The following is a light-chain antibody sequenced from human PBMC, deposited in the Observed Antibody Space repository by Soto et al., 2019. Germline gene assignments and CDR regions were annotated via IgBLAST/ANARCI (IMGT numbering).Light chain of an antibody. V-gene: IGKV3-20*01. CDR3: QQYGSSIT. CDR2: GAS. J-gene: IGKJ5*01. CDR1: QSVSSSY. Sequence: EIVLTQSPGTLSLSPGERATLSCRASQSVSSSYLAWYQQKPGQAPRLLIYGASSRATGIPDRFSGSGSGTDFTLTTSRLEPEDFAVYYCQQYGSSITFGQGTRWRL.